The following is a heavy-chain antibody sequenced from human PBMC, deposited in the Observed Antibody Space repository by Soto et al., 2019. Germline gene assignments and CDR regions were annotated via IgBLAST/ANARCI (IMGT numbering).Heavy chain of an antibody. D-gene: IGHD3-10*01. CDR2: ISAYNGNT. CDR3: ARDRRFGELGY. J-gene: IGHJ4*02. CDR1: GYTFTSYG. V-gene: IGHV1-18*01. Sequence: ASVKVSCNASGYTFTSYGISWVRQAPGQGLEWMGWISAYNGNTNYAQKLQARVTMTTDTSTSTAYMELRSLRSDDTAVYYCARDRRFGELGYWGQGTLVTVSS.